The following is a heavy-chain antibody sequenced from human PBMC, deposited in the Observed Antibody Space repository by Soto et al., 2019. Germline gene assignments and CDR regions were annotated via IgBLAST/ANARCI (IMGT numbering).Heavy chain of an antibody. J-gene: IGHJ4*02. Sequence: EVQLVESVGGLVQPGGSLRLSCAASGFTVSTKYMSWVRQAPGKGLEWVSVIYSGGSTFYADSVRGRFTISRDNSKNPVNLQMNSLRAEDTAVYYCARDPWAADYWGQGTLVTVSS. CDR1: GFTVSTKY. V-gene: IGHV3-66*01. CDR3: ARDPWAADY. D-gene: IGHD3-16*01. CDR2: IYSGGST.